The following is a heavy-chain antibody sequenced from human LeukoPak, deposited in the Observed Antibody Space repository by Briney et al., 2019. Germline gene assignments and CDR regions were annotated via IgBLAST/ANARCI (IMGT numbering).Heavy chain of an antibody. V-gene: IGHV4-59*08. CDR1: GGSITGYY. CDR3: ARGTYGSGSYTFDY. Sequence: SETLSLTCTVSGGSITGYYWSWIRQPPGKGLEWIGYIYYSGSTNYHPSLKSRVTISVDTSKNQFSLKLSSVTAADTAVYYCARGTYGSGSYTFDYWGQGTLDTVSS. D-gene: IGHD3-10*01. CDR2: IYYSGST. J-gene: IGHJ4*02.